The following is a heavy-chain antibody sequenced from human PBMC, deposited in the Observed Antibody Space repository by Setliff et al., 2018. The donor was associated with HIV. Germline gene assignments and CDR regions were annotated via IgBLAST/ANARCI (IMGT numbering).Heavy chain of an antibody. CDR3: ARVGLRFKYTFDY. J-gene: IGHJ4*02. CDR1: GGSISGYY. CDR2: INPVGRND. V-gene: IGHV4-34*04. D-gene: IGHD5-12*01. Sequence: SETLSLTCAVYGGSISGYYWSWIRQPPGKGLEWIGVINPVGRNDNYNPSLNNRAAIVLDTSKNQFSLWLTSVTAADTAVYYCARVGLRFKYTFDYWGQGMLVTVSS.